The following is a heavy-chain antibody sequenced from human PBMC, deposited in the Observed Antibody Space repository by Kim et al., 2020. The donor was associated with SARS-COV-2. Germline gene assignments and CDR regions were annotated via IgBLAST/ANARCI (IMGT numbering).Heavy chain of an antibody. Sequence: ADSVRGRFTIARENAKNSLYLQMNSRRAEDTAVYYCARGLGWLVDGTFRYWGQGTLVTVSS. J-gene: IGHJ4*02. D-gene: IGHD6-19*01. V-gene: IGHV3-21*01. CDR3: ARGLGWLVDGTFRY.